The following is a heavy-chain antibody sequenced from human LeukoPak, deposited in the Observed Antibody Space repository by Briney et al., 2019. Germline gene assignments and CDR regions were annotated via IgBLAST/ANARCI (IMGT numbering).Heavy chain of an antibody. V-gene: IGHV3-21*01. CDR2: ISSSSSYI. CDR1: GFTFSSYS. CDR3: ARDRISGSYSGTNDAFDI. D-gene: IGHD1-26*01. Sequence: PGGSLRLSCAASGFTFSSYSITWVRQAPGKGLEWVSSISSSSSYIYYADSVKGRFTISRDNAKNSLYLQMNSLRAEDTAVYYCARDRISGSYSGTNDAFDIWGQGTMVTVSS. J-gene: IGHJ3*02.